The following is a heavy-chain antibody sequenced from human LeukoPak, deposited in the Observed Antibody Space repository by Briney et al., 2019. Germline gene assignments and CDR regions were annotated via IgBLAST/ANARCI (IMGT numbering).Heavy chain of an antibody. D-gene: IGHD2-15*01. V-gene: IGHV1-69*04. CDR2: IIPILCIA. Sequence: GASVKVSCKGSGGTFGSYAISWVRQPPGQGLEWMGRIIPILCIANYAQKLQGRVTITADKSTSTAYMELSSLRSEDTAVYYCARDPVGYCSGGSCPDAFDIWGRGTMVTVSS. CDR1: GGTFGSYA. J-gene: IGHJ3*02. CDR3: ARDPVGYCSGGSCPDAFDI.